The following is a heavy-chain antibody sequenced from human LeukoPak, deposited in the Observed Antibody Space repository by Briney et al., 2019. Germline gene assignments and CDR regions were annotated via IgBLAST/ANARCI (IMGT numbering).Heavy chain of an antibody. V-gene: IGHV4-31*03. CDR1: GGSISSGGYY. D-gene: IGHD6-13*01. Sequence: PSETLSLTCTVSGGSISSGGYYWSWIRQHPGKGLEWIGYIYYSGSTYYNPSLKSRVTISVDTSKNQFSLKLSSVTAADTAVYYCASHPAFSRGIAAAGLDTDYWGREPWSPSPQ. CDR2: IYYSGST. J-gene: IGHJ4*02. CDR3: ASHPAFSRGIAAAGLDTDY.